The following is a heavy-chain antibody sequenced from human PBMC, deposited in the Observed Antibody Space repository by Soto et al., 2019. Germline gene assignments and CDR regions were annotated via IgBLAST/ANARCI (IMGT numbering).Heavy chain of an antibody. Sequence: QVQLVQSATEMKKPGASVKVSCKASGYTFSSYALHWMRQAPGQRLEWMGWYSSYTGATRYSQKFQDRFTITRDTSATTVYMGVTRLRSEDTAVYYCARGQGSDSWSIDHWGQGTLVTVSS. V-gene: IGHV1-3*01. CDR1: GYTFSSYA. D-gene: IGHD3-3*01. CDR3: ARGQGSDSWSIDH. CDR2: YSSYTGAT. J-gene: IGHJ4*02.